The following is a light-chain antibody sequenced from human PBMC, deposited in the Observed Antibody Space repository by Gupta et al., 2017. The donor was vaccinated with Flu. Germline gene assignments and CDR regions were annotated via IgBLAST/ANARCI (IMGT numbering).Light chain of an antibody. J-gene: IGKJ1*01. Sequence: PATLSGSPGERATRSCRASQSVSSNLAWYQQKPGQAPRLLIYGATTRATGIPGRFTGSGSGTKFTLTISSLQSEDFAVYYCQQDNNWPWTFGQGTKVEIK. CDR1: QSVSSN. CDR3: QQDNNWPWT. CDR2: GAT. V-gene: IGKV3-15*01.